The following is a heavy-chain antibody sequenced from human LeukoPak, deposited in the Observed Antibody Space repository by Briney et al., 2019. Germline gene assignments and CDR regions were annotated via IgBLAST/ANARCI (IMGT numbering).Heavy chain of an antibody. Sequence: GGSLRLSCAGSGFSVSTNCMSWVRQAPGKGLEWVSVIFSGGSTFYADSVKGRFTISRDNSKNTLYLQMNSLSADDTAVYYCARDTGSGWQHDYWGQGTLVTVSS. J-gene: IGHJ4*02. CDR3: ARDTGSGWQHDY. V-gene: IGHV3-66*01. CDR2: IFSGGST. D-gene: IGHD6-19*01. CDR1: GFSVSTNC.